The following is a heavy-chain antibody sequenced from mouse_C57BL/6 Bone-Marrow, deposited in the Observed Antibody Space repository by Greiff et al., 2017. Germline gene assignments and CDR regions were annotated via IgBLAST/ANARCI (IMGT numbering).Heavy chain of an antibody. D-gene: IGHD4-1*01. CDR1: GFTFSDYG. V-gene: IGHV5-15*01. Sequence: EVHLVESGGGLVQPGGSLKLSCAASGFTFSDYGMAWVRQAPRKGPEWVAFISNLAYSIYYADTVTGRFTISRENAKNTLYLEMSSLRSEDTAMYYCARRTGSYWYFDVWGAGTTVTVSS. CDR3: ARRTGSYWYFDV. J-gene: IGHJ1*01. CDR2: ISNLAYSI.